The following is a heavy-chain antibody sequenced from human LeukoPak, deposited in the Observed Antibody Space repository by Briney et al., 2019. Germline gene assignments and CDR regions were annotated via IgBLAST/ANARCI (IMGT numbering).Heavy chain of an antibody. V-gene: IGHV4-59*01. CDR2: IYYDGST. CDR1: GGSISHYY. D-gene: IGHD6-19*01. Sequence: SETLSLTCTVSGGSISHYYWSWIWQPPGERLEWIGYIYYDGSTNYNPSLKSRVTISVDTSKNQFSLNLSSVTAADTAVYYCARGYSTGWLYYFDSWGQGTLVTVSS. CDR3: ARGYSTGWLYYFDS. J-gene: IGHJ4*02.